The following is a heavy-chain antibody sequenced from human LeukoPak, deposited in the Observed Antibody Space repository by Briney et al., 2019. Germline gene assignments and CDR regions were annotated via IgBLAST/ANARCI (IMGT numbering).Heavy chain of an antibody. D-gene: IGHD3-22*01. CDR2: IKTDGSEK. CDR1: GFTFSNYW. J-gene: IGHJ1*01. V-gene: IGHV3-7*01. CDR3: ATYSSLNRREFQY. Sequence: GGSLRLSCEGSGFTFSNYWMGWVRQAPGKGLQWVANIKTDGSEKYYVDSVRGRFTISRDNAKNSLYLQMNSLRAEDTAVYYCATYSSLNRREFQYWGQGTLLTVSS.